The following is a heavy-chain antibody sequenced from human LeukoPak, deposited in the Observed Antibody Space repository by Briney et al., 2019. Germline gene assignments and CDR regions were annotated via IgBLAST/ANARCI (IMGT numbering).Heavy chain of an antibody. J-gene: IGHJ3*02. CDR3: ARDLVTVTKGFDI. V-gene: IGHV4-59*11. CDR2: ISYIGST. D-gene: IGHD4-17*01. Sequence: SETLSLTCAVSADSFSSHYWTWIRQPPGKGREWIGYISYIGSTNYNPFLKSRVTISIDTSKNQFSLKLSSVTAADTAVYYCARDLVTVTKGFDIWGQGTMVSVSS. CDR1: ADSFSSHY.